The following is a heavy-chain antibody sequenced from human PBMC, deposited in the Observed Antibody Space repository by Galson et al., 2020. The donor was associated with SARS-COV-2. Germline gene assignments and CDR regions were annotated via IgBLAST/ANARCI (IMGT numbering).Heavy chain of an antibody. CDR2: IYPGDSDT. D-gene: IGHD3-22*01. Sequence: GESLKISCKGSGYSFTSYWIGWVRQMPGKGLEWMGIIYPGDSDTRYSPSFQGQVTISADKSISTAYLQWSSLKASDTAMYYCARQSFRYYYDSSGYFGYWGQGTLVTVSS. V-gene: IGHV5-51*01. J-gene: IGHJ4*02. CDR1: GYSFTSYW. CDR3: ARQSFRYYYDSSGYFGY.